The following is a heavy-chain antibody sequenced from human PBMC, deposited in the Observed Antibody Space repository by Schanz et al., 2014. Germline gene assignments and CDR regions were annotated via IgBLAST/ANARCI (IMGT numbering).Heavy chain of an antibody. V-gene: IGHV1-46*03. CDR1: GSIFSKLL. Sequence: QVQLVQSGAEVKKPGASVKVSCKVSGSIFSKLLMHWVRQGPAKGLEWMGIINPSGGSTSYAQKFQGRVTMTRDTSTSTVCMELSSLRSEDTAVYYCARDGEAAAGCDYWGQGTLVTVSS. CDR3: ARDGEAAAGCDY. D-gene: IGHD6-13*01. CDR2: INPSGGST. J-gene: IGHJ4*02.